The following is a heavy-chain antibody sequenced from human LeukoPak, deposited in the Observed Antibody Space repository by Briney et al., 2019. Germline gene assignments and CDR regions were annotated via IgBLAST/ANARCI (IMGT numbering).Heavy chain of an antibody. Sequence: PSETLSLTCTVSGGSISSYYWSWIRQPPGKGLEWIAYIYYSGSTNYNPSLKSRVTISVDTSKDQFSLKLSSVTAADTAVYYCASAPNYYDSSGLDYWGQGTLVTVSS. CDR3: ASAPNYYDSSGLDY. CDR2: IYYSGST. J-gene: IGHJ4*02. CDR1: GGSISSYY. V-gene: IGHV4-59*08. D-gene: IGHD3-22*01.